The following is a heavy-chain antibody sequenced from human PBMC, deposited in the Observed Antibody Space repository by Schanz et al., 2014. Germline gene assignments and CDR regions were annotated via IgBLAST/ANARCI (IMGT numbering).Heavy chain of an antibody. J-gene: IGHJ2*01. CDR2: ISGSGGST. Sequence: EVQLLESGGGLVQPGGSLRLSCAASGFTFSSYAMSWVRQAPGKGLEWVSAISGSGGSTYYADSVKGRFTISRDNTKNSLCLQLNSLRADDTAVYYCARNRGSGGQNWYFDLWGRCTLVTVSS. D-gene: IGHD1-26*01. V-gene: IGHV3-23*01. CDR1: GFTFSSYA. CDR3: ARNRGSGGQNWYFDL.